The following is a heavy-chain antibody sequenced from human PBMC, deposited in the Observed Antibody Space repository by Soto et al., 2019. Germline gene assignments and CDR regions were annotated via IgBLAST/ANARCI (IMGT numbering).Heavy chain of an antibody. CDR1: GYTFTNDG. D-gene: IGHD3-3*01. J-gene: IGHJ4*02. Sequence: AASFKVSCKASGYTFTNDGSSWLGRAPGHGVEWMGWISGYNGNTNYGQNLQGRVTMTADTSTSTAYMELRSLRSDDTAVYYCARVDVLRFLEWLIWGQGTLVTVSS. V-gene: IGHV1-18*04. CDR2: ISGYNGNT. CDR3: ARVDVLRFLEWLI.